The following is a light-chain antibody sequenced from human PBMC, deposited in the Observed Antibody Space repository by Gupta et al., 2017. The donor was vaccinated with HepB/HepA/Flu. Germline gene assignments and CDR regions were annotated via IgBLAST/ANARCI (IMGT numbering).Light chain of an antibody. CDR1: SSNIGGNF. J-gene: IGLJ3*02. CDR2: RNN. Sequence: QSVLTQPPSASETPGQRVTISCFGSSSNIGGNFVYWYQQFPGTAPKLLIYRNNQRPSGVPDRFSGSKSDTSASLAISGLRSDDEADYYCAAWDDSLSGWVFGGGTKLTVL. CDR3: AAWDDSLSGWV. V-gene: IGLV1-47*01.